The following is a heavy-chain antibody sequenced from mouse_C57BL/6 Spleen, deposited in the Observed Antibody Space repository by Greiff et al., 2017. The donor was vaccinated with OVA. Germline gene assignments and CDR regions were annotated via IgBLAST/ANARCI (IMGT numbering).Heavy chain of an antibody. J-gene: IGHJ4*01. V-gene: IGHV1-64*01. CDR2: IHPNSGST. Sequence: VQLQQPGAELVKPGASVKLSCKASDYTFTSYWMHWVKQRPGQGLEWIGMIHPNSGSTNYNEKFKSKATLTVDKSSSTAYMQLSSLTSEDSAVYYCARFLLVAMDYWGQGTSVTVSS. CDR3: ARFLLVAMDY. CDR1: DYTFTSYW.